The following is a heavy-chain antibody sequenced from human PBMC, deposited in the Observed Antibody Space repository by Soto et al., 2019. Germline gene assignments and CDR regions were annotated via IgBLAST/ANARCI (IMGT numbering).Heavy chain of an antibody. D-gene: IGHD6-19*01. CDR2: ISYDGSNK. CDR1: GFSFNIYG. CDR3: AKDYGIAVAGTEFLFDF. J-gene: IGHJ4*02. V-gene: IGHV3-30*18. Sequence: QVQLVESGGGVVQPGRSLRLSCAASGFSFNIYGMHWVRQAPGKGLEWVAVISYDGSNKFYADSVKGRFTVSRDNSKNTLDLQMNSLRREDTAVYYCAKDYGIAVAGTEFLFDFWGQGTLVTVSS.